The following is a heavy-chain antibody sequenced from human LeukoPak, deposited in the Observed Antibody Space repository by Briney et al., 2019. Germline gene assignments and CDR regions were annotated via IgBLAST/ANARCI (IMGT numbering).Heavy chain of an antibody. D-gene: IGHD3-10*01. CDR3: SCSPYLMVRGGVGDTFDI. J-gene: IGHJ3*02. Sequence: PSETLSLSCTVSGGSISSYYRSWIRQPPGKGLEWIGYIYYSGSTNYNPSLKSRVTILVDTSKNQFSLKLSSGTAADTAVYYFSCSPYLMVRGGVGDTFDIWGQGTMFTVSS. V-gene: IGHV4-59*08. CDR2: IYYSGST. CDR1: GGSISSYY.